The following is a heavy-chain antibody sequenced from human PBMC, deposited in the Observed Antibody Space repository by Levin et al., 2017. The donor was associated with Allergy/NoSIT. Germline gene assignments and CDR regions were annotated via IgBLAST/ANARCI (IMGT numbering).Heavy chain of an antibody. J-gene: IGHJ3*02. D-gene: IGHD2-15*01. Sequence: GGSLRLSCAASGFTFSSYGMHWVRQAPGKGLEWVAVISYDGSNKYYADSVKGRFTISRDNSKNTLYLQMNSLRAEDTAVYYCAKVFEVYCSGGSCSAGAFDIWGQGTMVTVSS. CDR1: GFTFSSYG. CDR3: AKVFEVYCSGGSCSAGAFDI. V-gene: IGHV3-30*18. CDR2: ISYDGSNK.